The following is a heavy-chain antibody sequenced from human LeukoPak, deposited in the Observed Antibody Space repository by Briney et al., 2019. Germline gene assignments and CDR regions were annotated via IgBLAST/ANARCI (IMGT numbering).Heavy chain of an antibody. J-gene: IGHJ4*02. CDR3: ARDSHRYDFWSGSQLTFFDY. V-gene: IGHV3-11*06. CDR2: ISSSSSYI. CDR1: GFTFSDYY. Sequence: GGSLRLSCAASGFTFSDYYMSWIRQAPGKGLEWVSSISSSSSYIYYADSVKGRFTISRDNAKNSLYLQMNSLRAEDTAVYYCARDSHRYDFWSGSQLTFFDYWGQGTLVTVSS. D-gene: IGHD3-3*01.